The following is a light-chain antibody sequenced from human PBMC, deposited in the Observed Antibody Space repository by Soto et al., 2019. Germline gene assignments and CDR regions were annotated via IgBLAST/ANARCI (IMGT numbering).Light chain of an antibody. J-gene: IGKJ4*02. V-gene: IGKV3-11*01. Sequence: EIVLTQSPATLSLSPGERATLSCRASQGVSSYLAWYQQKPGQAPRLLIYDASNRATGIPARFSGSGSGTDFTLTISSLEPEDFAVYYCQQRSNWPGFGGGTKVEIK. CDR3: QQRSNWPG. CDR2: DAS. CDR1: QGVSSY.